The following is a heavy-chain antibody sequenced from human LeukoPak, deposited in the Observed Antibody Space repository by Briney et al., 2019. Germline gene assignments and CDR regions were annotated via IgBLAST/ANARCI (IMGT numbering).Heavy chain of an antibody. J-gene: IGHJ6*02. CDR3: ARDTPKVGVPRYYYHGMDV. CDR2: ISACNGNT. Sequence: ASVKVSCKASGYTFTSYGISWVRQAPGQGLEWMGWISACNGNTNYAQKLQGRVTMTTDTPTSTAYMELRSLRSDDTAVYYCARDTPKVGVPRYYYHGMDVWGQGTTVTVSS. V-gene: IGHV1-18*01. D-gene: IGHD3-16*01. CDR1: GYTFTSYG.